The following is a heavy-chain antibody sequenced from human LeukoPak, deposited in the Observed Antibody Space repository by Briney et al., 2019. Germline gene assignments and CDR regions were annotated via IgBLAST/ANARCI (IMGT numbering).Heavy chain of an antibody. CDR1: VYSFSRGYD. Sequence: SETLSLTCALSVYSFSRGYDRGWIRQPPGKGLEWIGRIYHSGRTYHNPSLKRRVTISVDTSKNQFSLKLSSVTAADTAVYYCATLIVVVPAAKGYYFDYWGQGTLVTVSS. CDR3: ATLIVVVPAAKGYYFDY. V-gene: IGHV4-38-2*01. J-gene: IGHJ4*02. CDR2: IYHSGRT. D-gene: IGHD2-2*01.